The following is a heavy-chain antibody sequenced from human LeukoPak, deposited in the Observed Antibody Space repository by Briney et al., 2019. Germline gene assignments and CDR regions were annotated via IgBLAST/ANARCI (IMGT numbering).Heavy chain of an antibody. CDR2: IYYNGCP. V-gene: IGHV4-59*13. CDR1: GDSISNSY. D-gene: IGHD3/OR15-3a*01. Sequence: SEPLSLPCSVSGDSISNSYWLWIRPPPGKRLEWIGYIYYNGCPIQNPPLRSRVSRSVDTSKRYFSLNLISVTAADTAIYYCARAVRWTGGPVPAAWFDPWGRGTLVTVSS. CDR3: ARAVRWTGGPVPAAWFDP. J-gene: IGHJ5*02.